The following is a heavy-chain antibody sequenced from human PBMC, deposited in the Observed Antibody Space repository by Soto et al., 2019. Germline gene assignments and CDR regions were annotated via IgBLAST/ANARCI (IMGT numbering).Heavy chain of an antibody. CDR1: GFTFSSYG. CDR2: IWYDGSNK. CDR3: ARDTSLPAGWPYYYYYYMDV. D-gene: IGHD2-2*01. V-gene: IGHV3-33*01. J-gene: IGHJ6*03. Sequence: GGSLRLSCAASGFTFSSYGMHWVRQAPGKGLEWVAVIWYDGSNKYYADSVKGRFTISRDNSKNTLYLQMNSLRAEDTAVYYCARDTSLPAGWPYYYYYYMDVWGKGTTVTVSS.